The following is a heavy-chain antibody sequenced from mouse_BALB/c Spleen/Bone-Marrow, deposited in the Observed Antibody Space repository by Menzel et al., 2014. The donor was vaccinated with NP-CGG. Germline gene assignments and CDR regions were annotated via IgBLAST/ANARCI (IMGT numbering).Heavy chain of an antibody. Sequence: QLQDTGPDPGAPSQSLSTTCTVSGLSLTNYGVNWVRQLPGKGLECLGMILGDGSTDYNSALKSRLIISTDNSKIQLYLKMSSLQTDDTSRYYCARDNYRYAM. D-gene: IGHD2-14*01. CDR1: GLSLTNYG. CDR2: ILGDGST. V-gene: IGHV2-6-7*01. CDR3: ARDNYRYAM. J-gene: IGHJ4*01.